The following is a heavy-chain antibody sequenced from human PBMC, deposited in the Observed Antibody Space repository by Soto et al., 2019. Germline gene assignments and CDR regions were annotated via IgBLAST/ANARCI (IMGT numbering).Heavy chain of an antibody. CDR2: VSIGGST. D-gene: IGHD2-15*01. CDR3: AKRRGAGGHFDY. CDR1: GFTFSSYA. Sequence: DVQLLESGGGLVQPEGSLRLSCAASGFTFSSYAMGWVRQGPGKGLEWVAVVSIGGSTHYADSVRGRFTISRENSKNTLSLQMHSLTAEDTAVYFCAKRRGAGGHFDYWGQGALDTVSS. V-gene: IGHV3-23*01. J-gene: IGHJ4*02.